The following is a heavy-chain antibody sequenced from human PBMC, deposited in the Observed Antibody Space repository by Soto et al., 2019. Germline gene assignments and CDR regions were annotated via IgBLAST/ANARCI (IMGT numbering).Heavy chain of an antibody. CDR1: GYTFTNYY. CDR2: INLSGGST. D-gene: IGHD3-22*01. J-gene: IGHJ1*01. V-gene: IGHV1-46*01. Sequence: GASVKVSCKASGYTFTNYYMHWVRQAPGQGLEWMGIINLSGGSTSHAQKFQGRVTMTRDTSTSTVYMELRSLRSEDTAVYYCARDEYSSDSSVYYYTEYFQHWGQGTLVTVSS. CDR3: ARDEYSSDSSVYYYTEYFQH.